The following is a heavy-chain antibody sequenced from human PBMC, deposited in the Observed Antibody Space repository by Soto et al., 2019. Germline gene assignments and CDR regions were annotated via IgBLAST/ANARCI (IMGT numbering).Heavy chain of an antibody. V-gene: IGHV3-30-3*01. CDR2: ISYDGSNK. CDR3: ETLLSGTTYYYGMDV. D-gene: IGHD1-7*01. Sequence: QVQLVESGGGVVQPGRSLRLSCAASGFTFSSYAMHWVRQATGKGLEWVAVISYDGSNKYYADSVKGRFTISRANSKNTRYLQVNSLRAEDTAVYSCETLLSGTTYYYGMDVWCRGTTVTVS. J-gene: IGHJ6*02. CDR1: GFTFSSYA.